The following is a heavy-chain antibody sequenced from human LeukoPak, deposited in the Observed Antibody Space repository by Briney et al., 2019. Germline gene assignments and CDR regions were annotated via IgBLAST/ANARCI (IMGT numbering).Heavy chain of an antibody. D-gene: IGHD3-22*01. J-gene: IGHJ3*02. CDR2: ISSSSSYI. CDR1: GITFNSYT. CDR3: ARDHYYDSSGYIPAGDVFDN. Sequence: GGSLRLSCAASGITFNSYTMNWVRQAPGKGLEWVSSISSSSSYIYYAASVKGRFTISRDNAKNSLNLQMNSLRAEDTAVYYCARDHYYDSSGYIPAGDVFDNWGQGTKVTVSS. V-gene: IGHV3-21*01.